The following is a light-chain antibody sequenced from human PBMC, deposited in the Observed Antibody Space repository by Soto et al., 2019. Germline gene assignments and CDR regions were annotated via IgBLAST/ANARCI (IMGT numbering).Light chain of an antibody. CDR3: QQYKDSMWT. Sequence: DIQMTQSPSTLSASVGDGVPITWRASQSISSRLAWDQQKPGKAPNLLISDVSSLESGVPSRFSGSGSATEFTLTISGLQPDDFATYYCQQYKDSMWTFGQGTKVDIK. V-gene: IGKV1-5*01. CDR2: DVS. CDR1: QSISSR. J-gene: IGKJ1*01.